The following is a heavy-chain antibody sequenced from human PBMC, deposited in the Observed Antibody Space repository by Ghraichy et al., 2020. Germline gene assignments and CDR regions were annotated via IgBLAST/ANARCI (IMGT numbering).Heavy chain of an antibody. V-gene: IGHV4-59*01. D-gene: IGHD3-10*01. Sequence: GSLRLSCTVSGGSISSYYWSWIRQPPGKGLEWIGYIYYSGSTNYNPSLKSRVTISVDTSKNQFSLKLSSVTAADTAVYYCARAWFGGRDYYMDVWGKGTTVTVSS. J-gene: IGHJ6*03. CDR3: ARAWFGGRDYYMDV. CDR1: GGSISSYY. CDR2: IYYSGST.